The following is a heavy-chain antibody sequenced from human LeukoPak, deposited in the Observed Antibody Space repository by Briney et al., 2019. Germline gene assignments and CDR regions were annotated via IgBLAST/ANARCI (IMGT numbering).Heavy chain of an antibody. V-gene: IGHV3-11*01. J-gene: IGHJ3*02. CDR2: LSSSGGDT. CDR1: GFILSDYY. CDR3: SRGRSGGYTGDAFDI. D-gene: IGHD3-22*01. Sequence: GGSLRLSCVASGFILSDYYMSWIRQAPGKGLEWLSYLSSSGGDTYNADSVKGRFTISRDNAKNSLYLQVNSLTVEDTAVYYCSRGRSGGYTGDAFDIWGQGTVVTVSS.